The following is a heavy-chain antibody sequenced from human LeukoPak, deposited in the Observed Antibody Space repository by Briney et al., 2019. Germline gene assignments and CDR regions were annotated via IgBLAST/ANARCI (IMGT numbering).Heavy chain of an antibody. V-gene: IGHV3-30-3*01. CDR2: ISYDGSNK. J-gene: IGHJ6*02. CDR3: ASQGGLLWFGELSGGMDV. D-gene: IGHD3-10*01. Sequence: GGSLRLSCSASGFTFSSYAMNWVRQAPGKGLEWVAFISYDGSNKYYADSVKGRFTISRDNSKNTLYLQMNSLRAEDTAVYYCASQGGLLWFGELSGGMDVWGQGTTVTVSS. CDR1: GFTFSSYA.